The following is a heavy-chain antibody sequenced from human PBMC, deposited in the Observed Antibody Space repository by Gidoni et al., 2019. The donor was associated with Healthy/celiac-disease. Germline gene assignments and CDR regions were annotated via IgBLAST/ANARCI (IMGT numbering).Heavy chain of an antibody. Sequence: QVQLVQSGAEVKKPGSSVKVSCKASGGTFSSYAISWVRQAPGQGLEWMGGIIPIFGTANYAQKCQGRVTITADKSTSTAYMELSSQRSEDTAVYYCARESGVVVVPAASYYGMDVWGQGTTVTVSS. D-gene: IGHD2-2*01. CDR1: GGTFSSYA. J-gene: IGHJ6*02. CDR2: IIPIFGTA. V-gene: IGHV1-69*06. CDR3: ARESGVVVVPAASYYGMDV.